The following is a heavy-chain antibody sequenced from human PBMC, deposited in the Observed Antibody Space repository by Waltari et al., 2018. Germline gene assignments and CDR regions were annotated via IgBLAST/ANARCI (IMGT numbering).Heavy chain of an antibody. J-gene: IGHJ3*02. CDR2: INPNSGGT. V-gene: IGHV1-2*02. CDR3: ARDLGIAARLNAFDI. Sequence: QVQLVQSGAEVKKPGASVKVSCTASGYTFTGYYMHGVRQAPGQGLEWMGWINPNSGGTNYAQKFQGRVTMTRDTSISTAYMELSRLRSDDTAVYYCARDLGIAARLNAFDIWGQGTMVTVSS. CDR1: GYTFTGYY. D-gene: IGHD6-6*01.